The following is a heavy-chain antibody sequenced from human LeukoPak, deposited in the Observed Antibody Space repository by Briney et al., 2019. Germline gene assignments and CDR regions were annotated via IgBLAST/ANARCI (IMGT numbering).Heavy chain of an antibody. CDR3: VKDTRSGDPGYYYYRMDV. Sequence: GGSLRLSCAASGFTFDDYAMHWVRQAPGKGLEWVSGISWNSGSIDYADSVKGRFTISRDNAKHSLYLQMNSLRAEDTALYYCVKDTRSGDPGYYYYRMDVWGQGTTVTVSS. D-gene: IGHD2-21*01. CDR2: ISWNSGSI. J-gene: IGHJ6*02. CDR1: GFTFDDYA. V-gene: IGHV3-9*01.